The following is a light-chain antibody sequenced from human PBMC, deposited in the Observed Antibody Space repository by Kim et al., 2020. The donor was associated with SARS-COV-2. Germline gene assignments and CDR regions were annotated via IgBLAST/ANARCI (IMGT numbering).Light chain of an antibody. CDR3: AAWDGSLKGLV. CDR1: SSNIGSNS. CDR2: SND. V-gene: IGLV1-44*01. Sequence: QSVLTQPPSASGTPGQRVTISCSGSSSNIGSNSVNWYQQLPGTAPKLLIYSNDQRPSGVPDRFSGSKSGTSASLAISGLQSEDEADYYCAAWDGSLKGLVFGGGTQLTVL. J-gene: IGLJ2*01.